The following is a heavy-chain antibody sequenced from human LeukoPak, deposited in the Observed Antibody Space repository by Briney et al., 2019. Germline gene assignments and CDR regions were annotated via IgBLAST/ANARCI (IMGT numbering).Heavy chain of an antibody. J-gene: IGHJ4*02. CDR1: GFTFDDYA. Sequence: PGRSLRLSCAASGFTFDDYAMHWVRHAPGKGLEWVSGISWNSGSIGYADSVKGRFTISRDNAKNSLYLQMNSLRAEDTALYYCAKDNSIVDTAMVSYFDYWGQGTLVTVSS. CDR3: AKDNSIVDTAMVSYFDY. V-gene: IGHV3-9*01. CDR2: ISWNSGSI. D-gene: IGHD5-18*01.